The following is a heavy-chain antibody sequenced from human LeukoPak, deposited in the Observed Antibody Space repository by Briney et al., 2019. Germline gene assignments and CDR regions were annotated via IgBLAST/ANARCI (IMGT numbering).Heavy chain of an antibody. D-gene: IGHD6-13*01. CDR3: ASYSSSWFPDY. J-gene: IGHJ4*02. V-gene: IGHV1-18*01. CDR2: ISAYNGNT. Sequence: ASVKVSCKASGGTFSSYAISWVRQAPGQGLEWMGWISAYNGNTNYAQKLQGRVTMTTDTSTSTAYMELRSLRSDDTAVYYCASYSSSWFPDYWGQGTLVTVSS. CDR1: GGTFSSYA.